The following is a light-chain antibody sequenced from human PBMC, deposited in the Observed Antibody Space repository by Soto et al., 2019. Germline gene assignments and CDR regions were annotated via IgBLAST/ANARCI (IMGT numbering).Light chain of an antibody. CDR1: ENIGNS. CDR3: QHRPN. CDR2: YAS. V-gene: IGKV1-39*01. Sequence: IQMTQSPTSLSASVGDRVTITCRASENIGNSLHWYQQKSGKAPKLLIYYASNLQIGVPSRFSGSGSGTDFTLTINSLQPEDFATYYCQHRPNFGGGTKVEIK. J-gene: IGKJ4*01.